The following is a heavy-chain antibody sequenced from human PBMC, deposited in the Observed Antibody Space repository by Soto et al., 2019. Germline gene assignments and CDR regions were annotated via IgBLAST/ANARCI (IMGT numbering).Heavy chain of an antibody. Sequence: VGSLRLSCAASGFTFSSYSMNWVRQAPGKGLEWVSSISSSSSYIYYADSVKGRFTISRDNAKNSLYLQMNSLRAEDTAVYYCARDRGDYYYYGMDVWGQGTTVTVSS. CDR2: ISSSSSYI. CDR3: ARDRGDYYYYGMDV. V-gene: IGHV3-21*01. CDR1: GFTFSSYS. J-gene: IGHJ6*02.